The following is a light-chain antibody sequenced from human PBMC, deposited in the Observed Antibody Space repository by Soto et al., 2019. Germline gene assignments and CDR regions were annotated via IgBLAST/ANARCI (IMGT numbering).Light chain of an antibody. J-gene: IGKJ1*01. V-gene: IGKV3-20*01. CDR1: QSVSTSY. CDR2: DAS. Sequence: EIVLTQSPGTLSLSPGERATLSCRASQSVSTSYLAWYQQKPGQAPRLLIYDASSRATGIPDRFSGSGSGTDFTLTISRLEPEDFAGYYCQQYGSSPLTFGQGTKVES. CDR3: QQYGSSPLT.